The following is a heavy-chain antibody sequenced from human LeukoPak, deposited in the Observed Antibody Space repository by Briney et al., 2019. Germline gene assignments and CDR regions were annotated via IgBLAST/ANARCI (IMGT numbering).Heavy chain of an antibody. CDR3: ARGTRGFDY. Sequence: GGSLRLSCAASGFTFSSYAMHWVRQAPGKGLEYVSAISSNGGSTYYANSVKGRFTISRGNSKNTLYLQMGSLRAEDMAVYYCARGTRGFDYWGQGTLVTVSS. CDR1: GFTFSSYA. J-gene: IGHJ4*02. D-gene: IGHD3-10*01. CDR2: ISSNGGST. V-gene: IGHV3-64*01.